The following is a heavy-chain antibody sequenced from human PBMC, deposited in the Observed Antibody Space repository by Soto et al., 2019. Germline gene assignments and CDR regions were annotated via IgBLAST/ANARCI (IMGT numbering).Heavy chain of an antibody. CDR1: GFTFSNYA. CDR2: ITSDGDST. J-gene: IGHJ4*02. D-gene: IGHD2-15*01. V-gene: IGHV3-64*05. CDR3: VKGNQLLRYYFEF. Sequence: EVQLVKSGGGLVQPGGSLRLSCSVSGFTFSNYAMHWVRQAPGEGLEYVSGITSDGDSTYHADSVKGRFTISRDNSKNTLYVQMSRLRLEDTAIYYCVKGNQLLRYYFEFWGQGTLVTVSS.